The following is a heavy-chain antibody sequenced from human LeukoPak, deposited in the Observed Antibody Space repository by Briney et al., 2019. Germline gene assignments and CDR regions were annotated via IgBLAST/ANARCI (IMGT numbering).Heavy chain of an antibody. Sequence: GGSLRLSCAASGFTFSSYWMSWVRQAPGKGLQWVANIKLDGSENYYVDSVRGRFTISRDNAKNSVFLQMTSLRVDDTAVYYCAKGPEFYYDSSGRNYFDYWGQGTLVTVAS. D-gene: IGHD3-22*01. J-gene: IGHJ4*02. CDR2: IKLDGSEN. CDR3: AKGPEFYYDSSGRNYFDY. V-gene: IGHV3-7*03. CDR1: GFTFSSYW.